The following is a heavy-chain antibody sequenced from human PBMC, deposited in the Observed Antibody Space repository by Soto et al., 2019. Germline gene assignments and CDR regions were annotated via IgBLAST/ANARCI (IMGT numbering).Heavy chain of an antibody. CDR1: GFTFSSYG. CDR2: ISYDGSNK. D-gene: IGHD6-19*01. CDR3: AKDWQQWVHYYGMDV. J-gene: IGHJ6*02. V-gene: IGHV3-30*18. Sequence: QVQLVESGGGVVQPGRSLRLSCAASGFTFSSYGMHWVRQAPGKGLEWVAVISYDGSNKYYADSVKGRFTISRDNSKNTLYLQMNSLRAEDTAVYYCAKDWQQWVHYYGMDVWGQGTTVPVSS.